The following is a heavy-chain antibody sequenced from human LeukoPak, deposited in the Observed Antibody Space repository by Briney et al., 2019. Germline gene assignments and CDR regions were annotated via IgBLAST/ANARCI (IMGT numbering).Heavy chain of an antibody. CDR3: ASSLYSYGYFPDY. Sequence: PSETLSLTCTVSGGSIRSYYWSWIRQPPGKGLEWIGYIYYSGSTNYNPSLKSRVTISVDTSKNQFSLKLSSVTAADTAVYYCASSLYSYGYFPDYWGQGTLVTVSS. CDR2: IYYSGST. V-gene: IGHV4-59*08. D-gene: IGHD5-18*01. CDR1: GGSIRSYY. J-gene: IGHJ4*02.